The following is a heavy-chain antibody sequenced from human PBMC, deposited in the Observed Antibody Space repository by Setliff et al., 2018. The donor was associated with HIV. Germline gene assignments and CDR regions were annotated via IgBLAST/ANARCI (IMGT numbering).Heavy chain of an antibody. CDR2: IYYSGST. J-gene: IGHJ6*03. V-gene: IGHV4-59*08. Sequence: SETLSLTCTVSGGSISNYYWSWIRQPPGKGLEWIGYIYYSGSTNYNPSLKNRVTISIDTSKNQFSLKLSSVTAADTAVYCCARQHYYDSSGRNLMDVWGKGTTVTVSS. D-gene: IGHD3-22*01. CDR1: GGSISNYY. CDR3: ARQHYYDSSGRNLMDV.